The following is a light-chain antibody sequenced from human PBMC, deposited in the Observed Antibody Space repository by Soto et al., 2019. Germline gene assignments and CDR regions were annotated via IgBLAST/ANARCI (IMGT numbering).Light chain of an antibody. J-gene: IGKJ5*01. CDR1: QDISGW. Sequence: DIQMTQSPSSVSASVGDRVTFTCRASQDISGWLAWYQQKPGRAPKLLIYAASTLENGVPSRFNGRGSGTDFTLTISSLQPEDSATYFCQQADSFPSITFGQGTRLEIK. CDR2: AAS. CDR3: QQADSFPSIT. V-gene: IGKV1D-12*01.